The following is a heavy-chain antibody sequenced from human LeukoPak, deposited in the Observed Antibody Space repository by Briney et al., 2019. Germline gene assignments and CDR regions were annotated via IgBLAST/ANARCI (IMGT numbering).Heavy chain of an antibody. Sequence: GASVKVSCKASGYTFTGYYMHWVRQAPGQGLEWMGWINTNTGNPTYAQGFTGRFVFSLDTSVSTAYLQISSLKAEDTAVYYCASLGGSYRDFWGQGTLVTVSS. CDR2: INTNTGNP. CDR1: GYTFTGYY. D-gene: IGHD1-26*01. CDR3: ASLGGSYRDF. J-gene: IGHJ4*02. V-gene: IGHV7-4-1*02.